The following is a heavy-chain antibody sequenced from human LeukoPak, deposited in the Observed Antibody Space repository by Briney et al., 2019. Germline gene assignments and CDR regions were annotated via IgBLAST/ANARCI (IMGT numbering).Heavy chain of an antibody. CDR3: ARVQESQIDYYFDY. D-gene: IGHD3-9*01. J-gene: IGHJ4*02. Sequence: SETLSLTCTISGGSVSDYYWSWIRQSPGKGLEWIGYIYHTGSTNYNPSLKSRVTISVDTSKNQFSLKLSSVTAADTAVYYCARVQESQIDYYFDYWGQGTLVTVSS. CDR1: GGSVSDYY. V-gene: IGHV4-59*02. CDR2: IYHTGST.